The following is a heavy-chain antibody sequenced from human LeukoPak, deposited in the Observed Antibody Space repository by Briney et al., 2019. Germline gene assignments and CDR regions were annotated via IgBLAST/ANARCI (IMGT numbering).Heavy chain of an antibody. V-gene: IGHV3-23*01. CDR3: AREGRATGDVAFDI. Sequence: PGGSLRLSCAASGFTFSTYAMSWVRQAPGKGLEWVSGISGSGDNTNYADSVKGRFTISRDNSKNTLSLQMSSLRVEDTAVYYCAREGRATGDVAFDIWGQGTMVTVSS. CDR2: ISGSGDNT. CDR1: GFTFSTYA. D-gene: IGHD5-12*01. J-gene: IGHJ3*02.